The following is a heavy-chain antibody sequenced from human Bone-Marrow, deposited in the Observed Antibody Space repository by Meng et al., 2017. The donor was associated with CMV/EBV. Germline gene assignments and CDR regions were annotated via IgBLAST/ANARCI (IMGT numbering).Heavy chain of an antibody. CDR2: IIPIFGTA. CDR1: GVIISSYA. V-gene: IGHV1-69*05. D-gene: IGHD2-2*01. J-gene: IGHJ6*02. Sequence: SVKVSCKASGVIISSYAISWVRQAPGQGLEWMGGIIPIFGTANYAQKFQGRVTITTGESTGTAYMELSSLRSEDTAVYYCARAKGCSRTSCYHIDYYYGMDVWGQGTTVTVSS. CDR3: ARAKGCSRTSCYHIDYYYGMDV.